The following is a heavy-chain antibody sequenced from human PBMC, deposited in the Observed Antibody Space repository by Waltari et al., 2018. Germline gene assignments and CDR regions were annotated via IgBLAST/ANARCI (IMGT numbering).Heavy chain of an antibody. Sequence: QVQLVESGGGVVQPGRSLRLSCAASEFTFSSYAMHWVRQAPGKGLECVAVISYNARNIYYVDSVKGRFTISRDNSKKTLFLQMNSLRDEDTAIYYCARDYCDRTNCHGMDVWGQGTAVTVSS. CDR2: ISYNARNI. V-gene: IGHV3-30*04. CDR1: EFTFSSYA. CDR3: ARDYCDRTNCHGMDV. D-gene: IGHD2-2*01. J-gene: IGHJ6*02.